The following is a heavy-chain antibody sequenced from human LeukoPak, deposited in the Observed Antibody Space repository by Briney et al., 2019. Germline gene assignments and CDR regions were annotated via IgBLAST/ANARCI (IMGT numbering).Heavy chain of an antibody. V-gene: IGHV4-31*03. CDR3: ARIVVGELSFPSYFDY. CDR1: GGSISSGGYY. J-gene: IGHJ4*02. CDR2: IYYSGST. Sequence: LQTLSLTCTVSGGSISSGGYYWSWIRQHPGKGLEWIGYIYYSGSTYYNPSLKSRVTISVDTSENQFSLKLSSVTAADTAVYYCARIVVGELSFPSYFDYWGQGTLVTVSS. D-gene: IGHD3-16*02.